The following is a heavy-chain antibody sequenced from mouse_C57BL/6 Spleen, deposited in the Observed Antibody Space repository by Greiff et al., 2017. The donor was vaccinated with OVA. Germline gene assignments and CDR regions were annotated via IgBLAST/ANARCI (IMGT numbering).Heavy chain of an antibody. D-gene: IGHD1-1*01. CDR3: TRDYYGSSYGKGY. V-gene: IGHV1-5*01. CDR2: IYPGNSDT. CDR1: GYTFTSYW. Sequence: VQLQQSGTVLARPGASVKMSCKTSGYTFTSYWMHWVKQRPGQGLEWIGAIYPGNSDTSYNQKFKGKAKLTAVTSASTAYMELSSLTNEDSAVYYCTRDYYGSSYGKGYWGQGTTLTVSS. J-gene: IGHJ2*01.